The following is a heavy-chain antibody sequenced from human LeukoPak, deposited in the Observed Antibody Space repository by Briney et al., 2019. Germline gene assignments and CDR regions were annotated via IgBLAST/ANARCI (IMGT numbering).Heavy chain of an antibody. CDR1: GFTFSSYA. CDR3: ARQPEPDYYDSSGYWEDY. J-gene: IGHJ4*02. V-gene: IGHV3-23*01. Sequence: GGSLRLSCAASGFTFSSYAMSWVRQAPGKGLEWVSAISGSGGSTYYADSVKGRFTISRDNARNSLYLQMNSLRAEDTAVYYCARQPEPDYYDSSGYWEDYWGQGTLVTVSS. D-gene: IGHD3-22*01. CDR2: ISGSGGST.